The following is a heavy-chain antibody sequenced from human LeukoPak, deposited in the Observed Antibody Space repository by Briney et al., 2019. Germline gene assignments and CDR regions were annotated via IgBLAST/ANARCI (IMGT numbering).Heavy chain of an antibody. D-gene: IGHD1-1*01. J-gene: IGHJ4*02. CDR1: GDSVSRISDA. Sequence: SQTLSLTCAISGDSVSRISDAWNWIRLSPSRGLEWLGRTYYESKWNNDYAVSVKSRMTINPDTSKNQFSLQLKSVTPEDTAIYFCARGHNRAFDYWGRGTLVTASS. CDR2: TYYESKWNN. CDR3: ARGHNRAFDY. V-gene: IGHV6-1*01.